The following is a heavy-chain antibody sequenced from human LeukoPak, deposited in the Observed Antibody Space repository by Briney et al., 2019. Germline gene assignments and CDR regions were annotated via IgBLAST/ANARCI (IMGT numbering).Heavy chain of an antibody. V-gene: IGHV5-51*01. J-gene: IGHJ4*02. CDR1: GSSFTSYW. CDR2: IYPGDSDT. CDR3: ARRLLRDGYNYFDY. D-gene: IGHD5-24*01. Sequence: GESLQISSKGSGSSFTSYWIGWVRQMPGKGLEWMGIIYPGDSDTRYSPSFQGQVTISADKSISTAYLQWSSLKASDTAMYYCARRLLRDGYNYFDYWGQGTLVTVSS.